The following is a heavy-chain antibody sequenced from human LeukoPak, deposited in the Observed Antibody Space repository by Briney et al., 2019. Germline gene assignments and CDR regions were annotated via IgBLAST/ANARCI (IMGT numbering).Heavy chain of an antibody. CDR3: ARDQYCSSTSCDAFDI. CDR2: ISSSSSYI. CDR1: GFTFSSYS. V-gene: IGHV3-21*01. D-gene: IGHD2-2*01. Sequence: PGGSLRLSCAASGFTFSSYSMTWVRQAPGKGLEWVSSISSSSSYIYYADSVKGRFTISRDNAKNSLYLQMNSLRAEDTAVYYCARDQYCSSTSCDAFDIWGQGTVVTVSS. J-gene: IGHJ3*02.